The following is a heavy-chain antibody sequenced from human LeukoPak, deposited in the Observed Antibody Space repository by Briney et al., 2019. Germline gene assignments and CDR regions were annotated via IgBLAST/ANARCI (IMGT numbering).Heavy chain of an antibody. Sequence: PSETPSLTCTVSGGSISRGSYYLSWIRQPAGEGLEWIGRIYTSGSTNYNPSLKSRVTISVDTSKNQFSLKVTSVTAADTAVYYCARDLSCSSTTCYSTWGQGTLVTVSS. CDR2: IYTSGST. V-gene: IGHV4-61*02. J-gene: IGHJ4*02. D-gene: IGHD2-2*02. CDR1: GGSISRGSYY. CDR3: ARDLSCSSTTCYST.